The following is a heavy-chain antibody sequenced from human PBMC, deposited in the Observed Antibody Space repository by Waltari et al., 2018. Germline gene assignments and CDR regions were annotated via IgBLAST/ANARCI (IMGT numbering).Heavy chain of an antibody. CDR1: GFTFSTNW. V-gene: IGHV3-7*01. CDR3: TRGGDDSSWYWRN. CDR2: INQDGSEK. J-gene: IGHJ4*02. D-gene: IGHD6-13*01. Sequence: EVQLVESGGGLVQPGGSLRLSCAASGFTFSTNWMTWVRQAPGKGLEWVANINQDGSEKYSVESVKGRFIISRDNAKNSLYLQLNSLRADDTAVYYCTRGGDDSSWYWRNWGQGTLVTVSS.